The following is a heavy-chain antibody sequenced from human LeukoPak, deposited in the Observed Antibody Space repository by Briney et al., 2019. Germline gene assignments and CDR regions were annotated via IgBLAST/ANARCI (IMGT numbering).Heavy chain of an antibody. CDR3: TRQDCSGGACSYVDY. D-gene: IGHD2-15*01. V-gene: IGHV3-73*01. CDR2: IRSKANNYAT. CDR1: GFTLSDSV. Sequence: GGSLRLSCGASGFTLSDSVMHWVRQASGKGLEWVGRIRSKANNYATAYAASVKGRFTISRDDSKNTAYLQMNSLKTEDTAVYYCTRQDCSGGACSYVDYWGQGTLVTVSS. J-gene: IGHJ4*02.